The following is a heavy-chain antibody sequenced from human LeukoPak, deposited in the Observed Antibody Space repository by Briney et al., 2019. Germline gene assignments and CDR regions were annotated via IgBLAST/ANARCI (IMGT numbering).Heavy chain of an antibody. D-gene: IGHD6-19*01. V-gene: IGHV3-53*05. CDR2: IYSGGST. CDR1: GFTVSSNY. J-gene: IGHJ4*02. CDR3: AKLPKGYSSGPDY. Sequence: GGSLRLSCAASGFTVSSNYMSWVRQAPGKGLEWVSVIYSGGSTYYADSVKGRFTISRDNSKNTLYLQMNSLRAEDTAVYYCAKLPKGYSSGPDYWGQGTLVTVSS.